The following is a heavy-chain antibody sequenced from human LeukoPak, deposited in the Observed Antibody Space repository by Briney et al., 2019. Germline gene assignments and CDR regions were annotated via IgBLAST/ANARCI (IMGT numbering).Heavy chain of an antibody. CDR3: ASVYKHGMDV. Sequence: ASVKVSCKASGYTFTSYGISWVRQAPGQGLEWMGWISAYNGNTNYAQKFQGRVTMTRDTSASTVHMELSSLRSEDTAVYYCASVYKHGMDVWGQGTTVTVSS. CDR1: GYTFTSYG. J-gene: IGHJ6*02. CDR2: ISAYNGNT. D-gene: IGHD5-24*01. V-gene: IGHV1-18*01.